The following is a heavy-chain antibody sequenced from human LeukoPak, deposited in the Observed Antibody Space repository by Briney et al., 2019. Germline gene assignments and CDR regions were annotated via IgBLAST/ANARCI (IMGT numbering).Heavy chain of an antibody. D-gene: IGHD3-10*01. V-gene: IGHV3-7*01. CDR1: GLTFSRYW. CDR3: AMYGSGKYSLFAY. J-gene: IGHJ4*02. Sequence: GGSLRLSCAASGLTFSRYWMSWVRQAEGKGMEWVANIKQDGSEKYYVDSVKGRFTISRDNAKNSLYLQMNSLRAEDTAVYYCAMYGSGKYSLFAYWGQGPLVPVSS. CDR2: IKQDGSEK.